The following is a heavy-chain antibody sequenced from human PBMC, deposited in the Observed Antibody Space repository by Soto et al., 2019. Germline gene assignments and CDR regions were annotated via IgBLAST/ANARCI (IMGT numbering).Heavy chain of an antibody. J-gene: IGHJ4*02. CDR2: IYYSGST. D-gene: IGHD2-15*01. Sequence: ESGPTLVNPTQTLTLTCTFSGFSLSTNKMCVSWIRQPPGKGLEWIGYIYYSGSTYYNPSLRSRVTISVDTSKNQFSLKLSSVTAADTAVYYCARYGSGECNRGSCYSPFDYRGQRTPVTVSS. CDR3: ARYGSGECNRGSCYSPFDY. CDR1: GFSLSTNKMC. V-gene: IGHV4-30-4*08.